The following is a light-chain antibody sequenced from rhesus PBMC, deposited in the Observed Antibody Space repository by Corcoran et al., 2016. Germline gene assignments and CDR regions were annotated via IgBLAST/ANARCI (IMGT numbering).Light chain of an antibody. CDR1: QGINSW. Sequence: DIQMIQSPSSLSASVGDRVTITCRASQGINSWLAWYQQKPGKPPKLLIYRASSLETGVPSRFSGSGSGTDFTLTISSLQPEDIATYFCQQHDNSPWTFGQGTKVEIK. J-gene: IGKJ1*01. CDR2: RAS. CDR3: QQHDNSPWT. V-gene: IGKV1-69*01.